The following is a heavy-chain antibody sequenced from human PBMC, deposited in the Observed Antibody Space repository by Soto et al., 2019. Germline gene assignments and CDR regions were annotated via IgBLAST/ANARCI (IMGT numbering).Heavy chain of an antibody. CDR2: IWYDGSNK. CDR3: ARDPYGSGSYSRYFDY. J-gene: IGHJ4*02. Sequence: QVQLVESGGGVVQPGRSLRLSCAASGFTFSSYGMHWVRQAPGKGLEWVAVIWYDGSNKYYADSVKGRFTISRDNSKNTLYLQMNSLRAEDTAVYYCARDPYGSGSYSRYFDYWGQGTLVTVSS. V-gene: IGHV3-33*01. CDR1: GFTFSSYG. D-gene: IGHD3-10*01.